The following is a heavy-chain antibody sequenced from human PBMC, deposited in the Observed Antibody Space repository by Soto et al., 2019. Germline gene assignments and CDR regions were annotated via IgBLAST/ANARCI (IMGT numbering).Heavy chain of an antibody. CDR2: VSGSGGST. V-gene: IGHV3-23*01. Sequence: PGGSLRLSCAASGFTFSSYAMSWVRQAPGKGLEWISAVSGSGGSTYYADSVKGRFTISRDNSKDTLYLQMNNLRAEDTAVDYCAKPPDYNWKDYWGQGTLVTVSS. D-gene: IGHD1-20*01. CDR1: GFTFSSYA. CDR3: AKPPDYNWKDY. J-gene: IGHJ4*02.